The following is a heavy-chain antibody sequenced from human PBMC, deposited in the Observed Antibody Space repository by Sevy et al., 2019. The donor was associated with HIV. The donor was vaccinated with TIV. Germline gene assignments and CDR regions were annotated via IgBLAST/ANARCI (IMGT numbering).Heavy chain of an antibody. CDR2: ISGSGGST. V-gene: IGHV3-23*01. CDR1: GFTLSSYA. J-gene: IGHJ2*01. CDR3: AKDLGIAREYFDL. Sequence: GGSLRLSCAASGFTLSSYAMSWVRQAPGKGLEWVSAISGSGGSTYYADSVKGRFTISRDNSKNTLYLQMNSLRAEDTAVYYWAKDLGIAREYFDLWGRGALVTVSS. D-gene: IGHD6-13*01.